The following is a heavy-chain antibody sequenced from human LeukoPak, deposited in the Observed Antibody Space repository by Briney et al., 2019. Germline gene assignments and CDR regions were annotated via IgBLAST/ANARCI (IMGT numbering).Heavy chain of an antibody. CDR2: IYYSGST. J-gene: IGHJ4*02. D-gene: IGHD1-26*01. V-gene: IGHV4-39*07. CDR1: GGSISSSSYY. CDR3: ARVTVEWELLLFDY. Sequence: SETLSLTCTVSGGSISSSSYYWGWIRQPPGKGLEWIGSIYYSGSTYYNPSLKSRVTIPVDTSKNQFSLKLSSVTAADTAVYYCARVTVEWELLLFDYWGQGTLVTVSS.